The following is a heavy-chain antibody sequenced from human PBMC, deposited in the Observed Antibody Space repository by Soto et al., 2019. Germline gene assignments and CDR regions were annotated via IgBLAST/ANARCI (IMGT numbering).Heavy chain of an antibody. V-gene: IGHV5-51*01. CDR3: ASRGSAAAGTSDGMDV. Sequence: LGESLKISCKGPGYSFPSYWIGWVRQMPGKGLEWMGIIYPGDSDTRYSPSFQGQVTISADKSISTAYLQWSSLKASDTAMYYCASRGSAAAGTSDGMDVWGQGTTVTVSS. J-gene: IGHJ6*02. D-gene: IGHD6-13*01. CDR2: IYPGDSDT. CDR1: GYSFPSYW.